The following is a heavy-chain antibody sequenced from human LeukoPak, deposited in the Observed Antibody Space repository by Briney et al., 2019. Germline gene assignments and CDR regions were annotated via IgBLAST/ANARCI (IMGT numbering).Heavy chain of an antibody. Sequence: PGGSLRLSCAASGFTFSSYWMHWVRQAPGKGLVWVSRINSDGSSTSYADSVKGRFTISRDNAKNTLYLQMNSLRAEDTAVYYCARATYYDFWGGYLFDYWCQGTLVTVSS. CDR2: INSDGSST. CDR3: ARATYYDFWGGYLFDY. V-gene: IGHV3-74*01. D-gene: IGHD3-3*01. J-gene: IGHJ4*02. CDR1: GFTFSSYW.